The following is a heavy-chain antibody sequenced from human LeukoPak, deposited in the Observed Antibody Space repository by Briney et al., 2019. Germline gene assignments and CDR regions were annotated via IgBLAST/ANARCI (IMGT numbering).Heavy chain of an antibody. CDR1: GYTFSSYS. Sequence: ASVKVSCKASGYTFSSYSINWVRQAPGQGLEWMGWINPNSGGTNYAQKFQGRVTMTRDTSTSTAYMEQDRLTSDDTAVYYCARSQTILEPGDYWGQGTLVTVSS. V-gene: IGHV1-2*02. CDR2: INPNSGGT. D-gene: IGHD1-1*01. CDR3: ARSQTILEPGDY. J-gene: IGHJ4*02.